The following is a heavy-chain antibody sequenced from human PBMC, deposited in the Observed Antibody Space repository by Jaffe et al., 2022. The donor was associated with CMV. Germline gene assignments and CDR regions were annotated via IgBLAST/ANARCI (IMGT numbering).Heavy chain of an antibody. CDR1: GFIVSSNY. J-gene: IGHJ3*02. CDR2: IYSGGST. V-gene: IGHV3-66*01. D-gene: IGHD2-21*01. Sequence: EVQLVESGGGLVQPGGSLRLSCEASGFIVSSNYMSWVRQAPGKGLEWVSVIYSGGSTYYADSVRGRFTISRDSSKNTLYLQMNSLRAEDTGVYFCARGLPTNSNDAFDIWGQGTMVTVSS. CDR3: ARGLPTNSNDAFDI.